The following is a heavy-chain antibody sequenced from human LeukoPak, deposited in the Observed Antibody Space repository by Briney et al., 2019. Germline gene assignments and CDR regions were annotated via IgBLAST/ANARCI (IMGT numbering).Heavy chain of an antibody. V-gene: IGHV3-74*01. J-gene: IGHJ4*02. CDR2: INSDGSIT. D-gene: IGHD2-8*02. CDR1: GFTFSSYW. CDR3: ARPRSGVGYYFDY. Sequence: GGSPRLSCAASGFTFSSYWMHWVRQAPGKGLVWVSRINSDGSITTYADSVKGRFTISRDNAKNTLYLQMNSLRAEDTAVYYCARPRSGVGYYFDYWGQGTLVTVSS.